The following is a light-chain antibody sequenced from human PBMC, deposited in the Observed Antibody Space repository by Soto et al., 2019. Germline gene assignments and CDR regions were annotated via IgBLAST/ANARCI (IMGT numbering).Light chain of an antibody. CDR2: DAS. CDR3: QQYDNLWT. V-gene: IGKV1-33*01. J-gene: IGKJ1*01. CDR1: QDISIY. Sequence: IQMTQSPSSLSASVGDRVTITCQASQDISIYLNWYQQKPGKAPKLLIYDASNLETGVPSRFSGSGSGTDFTFTISSLQPEDIATYYCQQYDNLWTFGQGTKVDIK.